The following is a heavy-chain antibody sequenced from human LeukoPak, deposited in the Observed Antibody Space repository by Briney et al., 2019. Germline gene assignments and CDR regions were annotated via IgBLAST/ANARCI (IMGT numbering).Heavy chain of an antibody. CDR3: ARGEYGGGWYALGFFDY. D-gene: IGHD6-19*01. CDR1: GYSFTSYG. CDR2: ISTHNGNT. V-gene: IGHV1-18*01. J-gene: IGHJ4*02. Sequence: RASVKVSCEASGYSFTSYGISWVRQAPGQGLEWTAWISTHNGNTNYAQQLQGRVTMTIDTSTSPANMELTSLRSDNTAVYYCARGEYGGGWYALGFFDYWGQGTLVTVSS.